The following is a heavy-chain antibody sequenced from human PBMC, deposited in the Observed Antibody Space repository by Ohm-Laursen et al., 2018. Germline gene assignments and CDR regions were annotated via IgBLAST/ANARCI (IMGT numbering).Heavy chain of an antibody. CDR2: IYSSGGT. Sequence: SQTLSLTCIVSGDSISSYYWSWIRQPAGKGLEWIGRIYSSGGTNYNPSPKSRVTMSVDTSKSQFSLKVNSVTAADTAVYYCARSFDTYYFDLWGQGTLVTVSS. CDR3: ARSFDTYYFDL. V-gene: IGHV4-4*07. J-gene: IGHJ4*02. CDR1: GDSISSYY.